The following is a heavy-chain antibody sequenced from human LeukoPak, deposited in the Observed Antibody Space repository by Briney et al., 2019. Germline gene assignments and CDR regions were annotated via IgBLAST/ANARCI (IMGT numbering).Heavy chain of an antibody. V-gene: IGHV4-59*11. Sequence: HKWSWIRQPPGKGLEWVGYVDYVGTTNYNPSLKSRVTISVDTSKNQYSLELSSVTPADTAVYYCARVGGLTEDLYVWGQGTMVIVSS. CDR3: ARVGGLTEDLYV. CDR1: HK. CDR2: VDYVGTT. J-gene: IGHJ3*01. D-gene: IGHD4/OR15-4a*01.